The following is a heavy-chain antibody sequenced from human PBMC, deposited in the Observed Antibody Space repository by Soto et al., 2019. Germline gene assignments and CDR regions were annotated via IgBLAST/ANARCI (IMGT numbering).Heavy chain of an antibody. J-gene: IGHJ6*03. CDR3: AGNSSLQWYYIAV. D-gene: IGHD5-12*01. Sequence: PSPTLSLTCVISGDSVSSNSAAWNWIRQSPSRGLEWLGRTYYRSRWYNDYAVSVRSRITVNADTSKNQFSLHLNSVTPEDTAVYCFAGNSSLQWYYIAVWDKGTTVTVSS. V-gene: IGHV6-1*01. CDR1: GDSVSSNSAA. CDR2: TYYRSRWYN.